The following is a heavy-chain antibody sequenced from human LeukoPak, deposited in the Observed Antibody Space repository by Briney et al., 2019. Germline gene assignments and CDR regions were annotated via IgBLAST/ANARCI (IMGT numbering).Heavy chain of an antibody. CDR3: VRPSIDDYGDCGY. CDR1: GFTFTFYS. J-gene: IGHJ4*02. Sequence: GGSLRLSCAASGFTFTFYSMNWVRQAPGKGLEWISSISSLGRSYKYYADSVKGRFTISRDDAKNSLYLQMNSLSADATAVYYCVRPSIDDYGDCGYWGQGTLVTVSS. D-gene: IGHD4-17*01. CDR2: ISSLGRSYK. V-gene: IGHV3-21*01.